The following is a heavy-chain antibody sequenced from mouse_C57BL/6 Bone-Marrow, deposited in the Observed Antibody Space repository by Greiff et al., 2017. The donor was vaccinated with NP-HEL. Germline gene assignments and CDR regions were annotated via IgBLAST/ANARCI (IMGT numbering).Heavy chain of an antibody. J-gene: IGHJ3*01. CDR2: ISSGGSYT. Sequence: EVQLKESGGDLVKPGGSLKLSCAASGFTFSSYGMSWVRQTPDKRLEWVATISSGGSYTYYPDSVKGRFTISRDNAKNTLYLQMSSLKSEDTAMYYCARHEGFAYWGQGTLVTVSA. V-gene: IGHV5-6*01. CDR1: GFTFSSYG. CDR3: ARHEGFAY.